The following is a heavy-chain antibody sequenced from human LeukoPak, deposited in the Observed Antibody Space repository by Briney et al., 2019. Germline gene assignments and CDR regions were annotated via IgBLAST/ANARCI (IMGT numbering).Heavy chain of an antibody. D-gene: IGHD4-11*01. V-gene: IGHV3-33*06. Sequence: PGGSMRLSCAASGFTFSHFGFHWVRQAPGKGLEWVAVIWSDGTNKYYGDSVKGRFIIQRDDSQKTVYLQMNRLRAEDTAIYYCAKDAQRGFDYSNSLEYRGQGSLVTVFS. J-gene: IGHJ4*02. CDR2: IWSDGTNK. CDR1: GFTFSHFG. CDR3: AKDAQRGFDYSNSLEY.